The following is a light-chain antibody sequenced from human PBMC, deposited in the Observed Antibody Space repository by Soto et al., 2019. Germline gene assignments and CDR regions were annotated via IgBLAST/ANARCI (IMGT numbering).Light chain of an antibody. CDR3: QHYFSWPQT. J-gene: IGKJ1*01. V-gene: IGKV3-15*01. Sequence: EVVMTQSPATLSVSPGEGATLSCRASQSVSNHLAWYQQRPGQAPRILIYGASTRATGIPARFSGSGSGTEFTLTISSLQSEDFALYYCQHYFSWPQTFGQGTKVEIK. CDR1: QSVSNH. CDR2: GAS.